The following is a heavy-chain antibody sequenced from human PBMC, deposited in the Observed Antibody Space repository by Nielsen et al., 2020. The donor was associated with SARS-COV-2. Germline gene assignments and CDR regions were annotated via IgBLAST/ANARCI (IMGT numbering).Heavy chain of an antibody. CDR1: GFTFSSYT. D-gene: IGHD6-13*01. V-gene: IGHV3-64D*09. CDR2: IRSNGGST. J-gene: IGHJ4*02. Sequence: GSLRLSCSASGFTFSSYTMLWVRQAPGKGLEYVSAIRSNGGSTYYTDSVKGRFIISRDNSKNTLYLQMSSLRAEDTAVYHCVKGGYSSPAYWGQGTLVTVSS. CDR3: VKGGYSSPAY.